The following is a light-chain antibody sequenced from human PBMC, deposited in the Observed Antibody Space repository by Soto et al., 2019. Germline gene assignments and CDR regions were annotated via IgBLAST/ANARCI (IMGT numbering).Light chain of an antibody. CDR2: AAS. CDR3: QKYNSAPWT. J-gene: IGKJ1*01. Sequence: DVQMTQSPSSLSASVGDRVTITCRASRGISNYLAWFQQKPGKRPKLLIYAASTLQSGVPSRFSGSGSGTDFTLTISSLQPEDVATYYCQKYNSAPWTFGQGTNVEIK. V-gene: IGKV1-27*01. CDR1: RGISNY.